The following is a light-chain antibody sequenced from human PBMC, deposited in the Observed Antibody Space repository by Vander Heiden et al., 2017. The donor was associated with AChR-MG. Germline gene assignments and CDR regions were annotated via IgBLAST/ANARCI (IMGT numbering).Light chain of an antibody. CDR3: QQYDNLRIT. V-gene: IGKV1-33*01. CDR1: QDISNY. J-gene: IGKJ5*01. CDR2: DAS. Sequence: DIQMTTSPSSLSASVGDRVTITCQASQDISNYLNWYQQKPGKAPKLLIYDASNLETGVPSRFSGSGSGTDFTSTISSLQPEDIATYYCQQYDNLRITFGQGTRLEIK.